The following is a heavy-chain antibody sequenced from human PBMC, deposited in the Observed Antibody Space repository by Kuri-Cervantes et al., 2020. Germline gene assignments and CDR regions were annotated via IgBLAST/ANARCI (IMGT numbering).Heavy chain of an antibody. D-gene: IGHD6-13*01. J-gene: IGHJ4*02. CDR2: ITWNSDTI. V-gene: IGHV3-9*01. Sequence: SLKISCAAPGFTFSTYGMHWVRQSPGKGLEWVSGITWNSDTIDYADSVKGRFTISRGNAKNSLYLQMNSLRTEDTALYYCAKGVPYSSSWFDYWGQGTLVTVSS. CDR3: AKGVPYSSSWFDY. CDR1: GFTFSTYG.